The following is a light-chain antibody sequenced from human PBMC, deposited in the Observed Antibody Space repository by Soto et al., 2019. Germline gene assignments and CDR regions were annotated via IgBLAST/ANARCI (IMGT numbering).Light chain of an antibody. CDR1: QGFSTY. V-gene: IGKV1-16*02. CDR3: QQYYKFPRT. J-gene: IGKJ1*01. CDR2: SAS. Sequence: DSQMTQSPSSLSASVGDRVTITCRASQGFSTYVAGFQQKPGQAPKSLIYSASSLQSGVPSKFSGSGSVTDFTLTISSLQPGDSATYYCQQYYKFPRTVGQGTKVEIK.